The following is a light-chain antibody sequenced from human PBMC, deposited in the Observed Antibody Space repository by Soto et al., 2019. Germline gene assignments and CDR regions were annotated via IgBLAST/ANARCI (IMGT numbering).Light chain of an antibody. CDR3: AAWDDSLNGYV. J-gene: IGLJ1*01. V-gene: IGLV1-44*01. CDR2: SNN. CDR1: SSNIGSNT. Sequence: QAVVTQPSSASGTPGQRVTISCSGSSSNIGSNTVNWYQQLPGTAPKLLIYSNNQRPSGVPDRFSGSKSGTSASLAISGLQSEDEADYYCAAWDDSLNGYVFGTGTQLTVL.